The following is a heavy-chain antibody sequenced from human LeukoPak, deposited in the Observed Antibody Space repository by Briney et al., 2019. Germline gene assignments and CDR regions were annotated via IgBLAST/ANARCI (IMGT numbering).Heavy chain of an antibody. CDR1: GFTFSNYW. J-gene: IGHJ6*02. CDR2: IKQDGSEK. Sequence: GGSLRLSCAASGFTFSNYWMTWVRQAPGKGLEWVANIKQDGSEKYYVDSVKGRFTISRDNAKNSPYLQMNSLRAEDTAVDYCARSETTYYYDSSVYFYYYYGMDVWGQGTTVTVSS. V-gene: IGHV3-7*01. D-gene: IGHD3-22*01. CDR3: ARSETTYYYDSSVYFYYYYGMDV.